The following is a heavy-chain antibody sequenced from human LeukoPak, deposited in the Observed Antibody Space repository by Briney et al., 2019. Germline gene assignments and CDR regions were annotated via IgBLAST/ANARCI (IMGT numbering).Heavy chain of an antibody. CDR2: IFRSGTT. CDR1: RFTLITKY. Sequence: GGSLRISCAASRFTLITKYRTWVRQAPDKGLEWVSIIFRSGTTYYADSVKGRFIISRDIYKEMVYLQMKSLRVDDTAVYYCARLDIGETDAFDIWGQGTLVTVSS. J-gene: IGHJ3*02. CDR3: ARLDIGETDAFDI. D-gene: IGHD3-9*01. V-gene: IGHV3-53*01.